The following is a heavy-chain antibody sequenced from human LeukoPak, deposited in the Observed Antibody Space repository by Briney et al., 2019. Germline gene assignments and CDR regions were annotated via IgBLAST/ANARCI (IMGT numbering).Heavy chain of an antibody. V-gene: IGHV3-74*01. Sequence: GGSLRLSCAASGFTFRNYWMHWVRQAPGKGLVWVSRINSDLSSTTYADSVKGRFTISRDNAKNTLYLQMNSLRAEDTAVYYCARDQRNGYNYGAFDIWGQGTMVTVSS. CDR3: ARDQRNGYNYGAFDI. J-gene: IGHJ3*02. CDR1: GFTFRNYW. CDR2: INSDLSST. D-gene: IGHD5-24*01.